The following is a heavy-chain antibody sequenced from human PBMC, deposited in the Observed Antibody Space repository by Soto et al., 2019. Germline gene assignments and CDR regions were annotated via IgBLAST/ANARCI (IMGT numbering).Heavy chain of an antibody. D-gene: IGHD3-3*02. J-gene: IGHJ5*02. CDR2: IYYSGST. V-gene: IGHV4-39*01. CDR1: GGSLSSSSYY. Sequence: SETPSLTRTVSGGSLSSSSYYWGGVRPPPGKGLEWIGSIYYSGSTYYNPSLKSRVTISVDTSKNQFSLKLSSVTAADTAVYYCASPKIAFYNWFDPWGQGTLVTVSS. CDR3: ASPKIAFYNWFDP.